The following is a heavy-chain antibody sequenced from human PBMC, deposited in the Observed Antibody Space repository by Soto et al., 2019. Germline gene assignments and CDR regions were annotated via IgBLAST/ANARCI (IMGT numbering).Heavy chain of an antibody. CDR1: GGSISSRDSY. CDR2: FHYSGST. D-gene: IGHD3-16*01. Sequence: QVQVQESGPGLVRPSETLSLTCTVSGGSISSRDSYWGWIRQPPGKGLEWIGSFHYSGSTYYNPSIKSRVTISVDTSKNQLSLSVTAVTAADTAVYYCARGFGRYHFEYRGQGPLVTVSS. V-gene: IGHV4-39*01. CDR3: ARGFGRYHFEY. J-gene: IGHJ4*02.